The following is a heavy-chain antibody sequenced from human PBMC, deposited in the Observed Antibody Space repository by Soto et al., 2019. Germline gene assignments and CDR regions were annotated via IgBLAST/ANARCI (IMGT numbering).Heavy chain of an antibody. CDR1: GFTFSSYE. D-gene: IGHD6-19*01. J-gene: IGHJ6*02. V-gene: IGHV3-48*03. CDR2: ISSSGSTI. CDR3: ARLRAYSSGWHGAGGMDV. Sequence: EVQLVESGGGLVQPGGSLRLSCAASGFTFSSYEMNWVRQAPGKGLEWVSYISSSGSTIYYADSVKGRFTISRDNAKNSLYLQMNSLRAEDTAVYYCARLRAYSSGWHGAGGMDVWGQGTTVTVSS.